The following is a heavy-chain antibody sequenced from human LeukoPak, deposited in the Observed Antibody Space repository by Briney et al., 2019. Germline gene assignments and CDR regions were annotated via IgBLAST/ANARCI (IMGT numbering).Heavy chain of an antibody. CDR3: ARGIVVAFGRAFGI. Sequence: GGSLRLSCAASGFTFSSNWMSWVRQAPGKGLEWVANIKQDGSEEYYVDSVKGRFTISRDNAKNSLYLQMNSLRAEDTAVYYCARGIVVAFGRAFGIWGQGTMVTVSS. V-gene: IGHV3-7*01. CDR2: IKQDGSEE. CDR1: GFTFSSNW. D-gene: IGHD2-15*01. J-gene: IGHJ3*02.